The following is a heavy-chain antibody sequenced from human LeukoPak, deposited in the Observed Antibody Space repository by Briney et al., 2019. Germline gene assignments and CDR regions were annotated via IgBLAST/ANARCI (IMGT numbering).Heavy chain of an antibody. CDR1: GFTFRDYY. V-gene: IGHV3-11*06. CDR3: ARLRGDSQIAPDY. J-gene: IGHJ4*02. D-gene: IGHD2-21*02. Sequence: KPGGSLRLSCAASGFTFRDYYMTCIRQAPGKGLEWLSYISTTSGFTKYADSVKGRFTISRDNAKNSLYLQMSSLRADDTAVYYCARLRGDSQIAPDYWGQGTLVTVSS. CDR2: ISTTSGFT.